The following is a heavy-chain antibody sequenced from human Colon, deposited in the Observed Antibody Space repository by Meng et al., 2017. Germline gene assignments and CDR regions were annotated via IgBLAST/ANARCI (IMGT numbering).Heavy chain of an antibody. CDR3: ARGYKWFDLDP. V-gene: IGHV4-59*01. D-gene: IGHD3-10*01. Sequence: LLNPQSALTLTRAVFRVSTPTYSWSVIRQSQRRGLEWIGPIHDTGTSNYSPSLGSRVTISLDTSRSHFSLKLTSLTAADTAVYYCARGYKWFDLDPWGQGTLVTVSS. CDR2: IHDTGTS. CDR1: RVSTPTYS. J-gene: IGHJ5*02.